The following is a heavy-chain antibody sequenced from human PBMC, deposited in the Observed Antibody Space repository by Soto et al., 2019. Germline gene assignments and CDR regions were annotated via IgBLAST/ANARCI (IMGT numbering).Heavy chain of an antibody. J-gene: IGHJ4*02. CDR3: ARDGSSGYDWDY. CDR2: ISYDGSNK. CDR1: GFTFSSYA. V-gene: IGHV3-30-3*01. D-gene: IGHD5-12*01. Sequence: QVQLVESGGGVVQPGRSVRLSCAASGFTFSSYAMHWVRQAPGKGLEWVAVISYDGSNKYYADSVKGRFTISRDNSKNTLYLQMNSLRAEDTAVYYCARDGSSGYDWDYWGQGTLVTVSS.